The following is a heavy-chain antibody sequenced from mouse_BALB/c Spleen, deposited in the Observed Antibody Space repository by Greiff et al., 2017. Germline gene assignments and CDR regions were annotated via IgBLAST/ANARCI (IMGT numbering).Heavy chain of an antibody. CDR3: ASEGYGNYGFDY. J-gene: IGHJ2*01. Sequence: EVKVVESGGGLVKPGGSLKLSCAASGFTFSSYAMSWVRQTPEKRLEWVASISSGGSTYYPDSVKGRFTISRDNARNILYLQMSSLRSEDTAMYYCASEGYGNYGFDYWGQGTTLTVSS. D-gene: IGHD2-10*02. V-gene: IGHV5-6-5*01. CDR1: GFTFSSYA. CDR2: ISSGGST.